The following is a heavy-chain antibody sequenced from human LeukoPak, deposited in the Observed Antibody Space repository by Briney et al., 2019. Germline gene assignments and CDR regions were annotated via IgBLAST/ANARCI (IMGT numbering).Heavy chain of an antibody. V-gene: IGHV3-21*01. CDR1: GFTFSSYA. Sequence: GGSLRLSCAASGFTFSSYAMNWVRQAPGKGLEWVSSISSSSSYIYYADSVKGRFTISRDNAKNSLYLQMNSLRAEDTAVYYCARDPKSFTIFGVVIPYGMDVWGQGTTVTVSS. CDR2: ISSSSSYI. D-gene: IGHD3-3*01. J-gene: IGHJ6*02. CDR3: ARDPKSFTIFGVVIPYGMDV.